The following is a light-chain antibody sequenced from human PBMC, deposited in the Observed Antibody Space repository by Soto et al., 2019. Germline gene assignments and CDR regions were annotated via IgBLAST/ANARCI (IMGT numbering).Light chain of an antibody. Sequence: SSQSVSNNLAWYQQKPGQAPRLLIYGASSRATGIPDRFSGSGSGTDFTLTVSRLEPEDFAVYYCQQYGNSPWTFGQGTKVDIK. V-gene: IGKV3-20*01. CDR1: QSVSNN. J-gene: IGKJ1*01. CDR2: GAS. CDR3: QQYGNSPWT.